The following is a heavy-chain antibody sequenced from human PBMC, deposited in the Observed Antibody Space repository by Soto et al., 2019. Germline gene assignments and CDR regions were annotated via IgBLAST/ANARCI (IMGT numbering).Heavy chain of an antibody. CDR1: GYSFTSYW. D-gene: IGHD5-18*01. Sequence: GESLKISCKGSGYSFTSYWIGWVHQMPGKGLEWMVIIYPGDSDTRYSPSFQGQVTISADKSISTAYLQWSSLKASDTAMYYCARGPLSGYSYGYYYYYYMDVWGKGTTVTVSS. V-gene: IGHV5-51*07. CDR3: ARGPLSGYSYGYYYYYYMDV. CDR2: IYPGDSDT. J-gene: IGHJ6*03.